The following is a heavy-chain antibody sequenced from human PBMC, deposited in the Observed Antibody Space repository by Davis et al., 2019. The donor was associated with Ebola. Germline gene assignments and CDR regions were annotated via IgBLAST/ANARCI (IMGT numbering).Heavy chain of an antibody. CDR1: GGTFSSYA. V-gene: IGHV1-18*01. Sequence: ASVKVSCKASGGTFSSYAISWVRQAPGQGLEWMGWISAYNGNTNYAQKLQGRVTMTTDTSTSTAYMELRSLRSDDTAVYYCARDRKHHYFDYWGQGTLVTVFS. J-gene: IGHJ4*02. CDR2: ISAYNGNT. D-gene: IGHD1-14*01. CDR3: ARDRKHHYFDY.